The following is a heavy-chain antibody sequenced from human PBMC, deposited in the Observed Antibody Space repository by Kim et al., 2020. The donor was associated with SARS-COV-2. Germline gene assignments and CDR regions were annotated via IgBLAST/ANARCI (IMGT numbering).Heavy chain of an antibody. J-gene: IGHJ4*02. Sequence: YYADAGKGRFTISRDNAKNSLYLQMNSLRAEDTAVYYCARPNIAAAGQNYWGQGTLVTVSS. D-gene: IGHD6-13*01. CDR3: ARPNIAAAGQNY. V-gene: IGHV3-11*04.